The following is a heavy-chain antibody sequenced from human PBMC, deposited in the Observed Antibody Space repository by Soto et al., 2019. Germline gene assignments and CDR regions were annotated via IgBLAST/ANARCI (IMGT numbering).Heavy chain of an antibody. CDR3: AKILAYSRSPSVFDY. D-gene: IGHD6-6*01. CDR2: ISGSGVGT. J-gene: IGHJ4*02. CDR1: GFIFSNYA. Sequence: EVQLLESGGGLIQPGGSLRLSCAASGFIFSNYAMSWVRQAPGKGLEWVSSISGSGVGTYYADSVKGRFTISRDNAKNTVNLLMKSLRPEDTAVYYCAKILAYSRSPSVFDYWGQGTLVTVSS. V-gene: IGHV3-23*01.